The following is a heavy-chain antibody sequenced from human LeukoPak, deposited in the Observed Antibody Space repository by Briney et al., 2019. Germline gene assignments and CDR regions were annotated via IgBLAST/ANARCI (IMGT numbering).Heavy chain of an antibody. J-gene: IGHJ4*02. CDR2: IYHSGST. CDR3: ARSISPYYDILTGYYRAPSGFDY. Sequence: SETLSLTCTVSGYSISSGSCWGWIRQPPGEGLDWIGSIYHSGSTFYNPSLKSRVTISVDTSKNQFSLKLSSVTAADTAVYYCARSISPYYDILTGYYRAPSGFDYWGQGTLVTVSS. CDR1: GYSISSGSC. V-gene: IGHV4-38-2*02. D-gene: IGHD3-9*01.